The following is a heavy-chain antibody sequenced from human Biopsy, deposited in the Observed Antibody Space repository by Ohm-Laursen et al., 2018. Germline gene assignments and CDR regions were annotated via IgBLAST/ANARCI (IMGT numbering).Heavy chain of an antibody. CDR2: IFYRGST. V-gene: IGHV4-39*01. CDR1: GGSISNNNYY. Sequence: SETLSLTCPVSGGSISNNNYYWGWIRQPPGKGLEWIVSIFYRGSTHYKPSLKSRVNISVDTSKNQFSLKLNSVTAADTAVYYCARDYDTSGYYYVSWGQGTLVTVSS. CDR3: ARDYDTSGYYYVS. J-gene: IGHJ5*02. D-gene: IGHD3-22*01.